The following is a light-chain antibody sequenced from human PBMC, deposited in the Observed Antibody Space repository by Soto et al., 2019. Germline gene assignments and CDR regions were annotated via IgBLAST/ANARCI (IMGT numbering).Light chain of an antibody. CDR3: QQYGSSLFT. Sequence: EIELTQSPGTLSLSPGERATLSCRASQSVSSSYLAWYQQKPGQAPWLLIYGASSRATGIPDRFSGSGSGTDFTLTISRLEPEDFAVYYCQQYGSSLFTFGPWTKVDTK. CDR1: QSVSSSY. J-gene: IGKJ3*01. V-gene: IGKV3-20*01. CDR2: GAS.